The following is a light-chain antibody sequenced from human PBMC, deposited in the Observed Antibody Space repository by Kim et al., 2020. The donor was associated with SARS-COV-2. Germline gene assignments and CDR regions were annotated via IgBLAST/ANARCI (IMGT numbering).Light chain of an antibody. V-gene: IGLV6-57*03. J-gene: IGLJ2*01. CDR3: QSYDNNIVI. CDR1: SGSIVSNY. Sequence: NFMLTQPPSVSESPGKTVTISCTRSSGSIVSNYVQRYQQRPGSAPTTVIYEVNQRRSGVPDRFSGSIDSSSNSASLTISGLKTVDEAGYYCQSYDNNIVIFGGGTQLTVL. CDR2: EVN.